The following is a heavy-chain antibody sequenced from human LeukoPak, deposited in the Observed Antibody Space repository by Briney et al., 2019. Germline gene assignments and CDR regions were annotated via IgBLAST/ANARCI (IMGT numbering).Heavy chain of an antibody. V-gene: IGHV1-69*04. Sequence: SVKVSCKASGGTFSSYAISWVRQAPGQGLEWMGRIIPILGIANYAQKFQGRVTITADKSTSTAYMELSSLRSEDTAVYYCATVHTARGYYYYGMDVWGQGTTVTVSS. CDR1: GGTFSSYA. D-gene: IGHD2-21*02. J-gene: IGHJ6*02. CDR3: ATVHTARGYYYYGMDV. CDR2: IIPILGIA.